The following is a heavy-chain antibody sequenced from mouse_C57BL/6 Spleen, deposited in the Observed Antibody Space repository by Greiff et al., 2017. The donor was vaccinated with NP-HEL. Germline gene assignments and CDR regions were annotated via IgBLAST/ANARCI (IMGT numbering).Heavy chain of an antibody. J-gene: IGHJ3*01. CDR2: ISSGGSYT. Sequence: EVMLVESGGDLVKPGGSLKLSCAASGFTFSSYGMSWVRQTPDKRLAWVATISSGGSYTYSPDSVKGRFTISRDNAKNTLYLQMSSLKSEDTAMYYCARQSNYFADWGQGTLVTVSA. D-gene: IGHD2-5*01. V-gene: IGHV5-6*01. CDR3: ARQSNYFAD. CDR1: GFTFSSYG.